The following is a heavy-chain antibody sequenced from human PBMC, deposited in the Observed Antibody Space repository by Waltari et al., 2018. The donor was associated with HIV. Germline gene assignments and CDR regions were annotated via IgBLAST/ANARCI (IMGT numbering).Heavy chain of an antibody. CDR1: GFTFSDAW. V-gene: IGHV3-15*01. CDR3: TTWMY. Sequence: EVQLVESGGGLLKPGGSLRLSCAASGFTFSDAWMSWVRQAPGKGLEWGARIKTQADGETTDYAAPVQGRFTVSRDDARNTVYLQIDSLKTDDTAMYYCTTWMYWGPGTRVTVSS. CDR2: IKTQADGETT. J-gene: IGHJ4*02. D-gene: IGHD2-2*03.